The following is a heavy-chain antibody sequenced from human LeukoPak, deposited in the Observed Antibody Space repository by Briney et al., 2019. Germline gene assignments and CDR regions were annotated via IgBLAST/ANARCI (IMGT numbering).Heavy chain of an antibody. J-gene: IGHJ3*02. V-gene: IGHV3-23*01. CDR3: AGRRSWYYGSGSDVAFDI. CDR1: GFTFNNYA. CDR2: ISGSGGRT. D-gene: IGHD3-10*01. Sequence: GGSLRLSCAASGFTFNNYAMSWVRQAPGKGLEWVFAISGSGGRTYYADSVKGRFTISRDNSKNTLYLQMNSLRAEDTAVYYCAGRRSWYYGSGSDVAFDIWGQGTWSPSLQ.